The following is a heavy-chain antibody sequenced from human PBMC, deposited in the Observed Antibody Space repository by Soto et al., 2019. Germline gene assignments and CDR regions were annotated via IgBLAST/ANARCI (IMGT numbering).Heavy chain of an antibody. CDR3: ASHYCGSSTCYSQRWFDH. D-gene: IGHD2-2*01. V-gene: IGHV4-59*08. J-gene: IGHJ5*02. CDR1: GGASSNYY. Sequence: PSETLSLTVTVSGGASSNYYWGWIRQPPGNGLEWIGYISFGGTTKYNSSLKSRVTMSVDASKSQFYLKLTSLPAADTAVYYCASHYCGSSTCYSQRWFDHWGQGMLVRVAS. CDR2: ISFGGTT.